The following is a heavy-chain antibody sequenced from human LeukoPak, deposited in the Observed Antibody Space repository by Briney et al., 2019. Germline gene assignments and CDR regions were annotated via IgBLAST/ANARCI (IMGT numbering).Heavy chain of an antibody. CDR3: ARDLDYYDSSGYFDY. J-gene: IGHJ4*02. D-gene: IGHD3-22*01. CDR2: INTNTGNP. CDR1: GYTFTSYA. V-gene: IGHV7-4-1*02. Sequence: ASVKVSCKASGYTFTSYAMNWVRQAPGQGLEWMGWINTNTGNPTYAQGFTGRFVFSLDTSVSTAYLQISSLKAEDTAVYYSARDLDYYDSSGYFDYWGQGTLVTVSS.